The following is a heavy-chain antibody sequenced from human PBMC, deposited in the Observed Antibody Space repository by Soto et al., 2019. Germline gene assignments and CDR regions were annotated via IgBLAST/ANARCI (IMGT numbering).Heavy chain of an antibody. CDR2: ISGSGGKT. CDR3: AQGPIFNY. Sequence: EVQLLESGGALVQPGGSLRLSCAASGFTFSSYALSWVRQAPGKGLEWVSGISGSGGKTYYADSVKGRFTISRDNSKNTLYLQMNSLRAEDTAVYYCAQGPIFNYWGQGTLVTVSS. V-gene: IGHV3-23*01. CDR1: GFTFSSYA. J-gene: IGHJ4*02.